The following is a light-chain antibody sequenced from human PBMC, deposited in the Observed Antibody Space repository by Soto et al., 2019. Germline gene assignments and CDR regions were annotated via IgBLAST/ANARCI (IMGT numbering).Light chain of an antibody. J-gene: IGKJ1*01. V-gene: IGKV3-20*01. CDR1: QSVSSSY. Sequence: EIVLTQSPGTLSLSPGERATLSCRASQSVSSSYLSWYQQNPGQAPRLLIYGASSRATGIPDRFSGSGSGTDFTLTISILEPEDFAVYYCQHYGSSWTFGQGTKVDI. CDR3: QHYGSSWT. CDR2: GAS.